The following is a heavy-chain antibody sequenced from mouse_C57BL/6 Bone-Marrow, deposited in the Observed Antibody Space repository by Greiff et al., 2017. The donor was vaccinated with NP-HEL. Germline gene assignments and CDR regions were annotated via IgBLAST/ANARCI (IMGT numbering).Heavy chain of an antibody. D-gene: IGHD1-1*01. Sequence: VQLMESGAELVRPGTSLKISCKASGYTFTNYWMGWAKQRPGHGLEWIGDIYPGGGYTNYNEKFKGKAPLTADKSSSTAYMQFSSLTSEDSAIYYCARSYCGSREYHHLSFGGWGKGAPAIVSS. J-gene: IGHJ1*03. CDR3: ARSYCGSREYHHLSFGG. CDR1: GYTFTNYW. V-gene: IGHV1-63*01. CDR2: IYPGGGYT.